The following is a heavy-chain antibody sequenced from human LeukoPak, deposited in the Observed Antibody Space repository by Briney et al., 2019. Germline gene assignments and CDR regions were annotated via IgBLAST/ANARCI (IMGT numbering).Heavy chain of an antibody. D-gene: IGHD1-26*01. CDR2: IYSGGST. V-gene: IGHV3-66*01. CDR1: GFTVSSNY. CDR3: ARAGGGSWTVDY. Sequence: QTGGSLRLSCAASGFTVSSNYMSWVREAPGKGLEWVSVIYSGGSTYYADSVKGRFTISRDNSKNTLYLQMNSLRAEDTAVYYCARAGGGSWTVDYWGQGTLVTVSS. J-gene: IGHJ4*02.